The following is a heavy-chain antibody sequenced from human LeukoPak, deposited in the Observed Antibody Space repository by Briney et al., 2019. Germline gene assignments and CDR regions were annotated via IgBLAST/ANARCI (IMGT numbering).Heavy chain of an antibody. CDR2: INHSGST. CDR3: ARGRVAAAGTHDYYYYGMDV. D-gene: IGHD6-13*01. V-gene: IGHV4-34*01. J-gene: IGHJ6*02. CDR1: GGSFSGYY. Sequence: SETLSLTCAVYGGSFSGYYCSWIRQPPGKGLEWIGEINHSGSTNYNPSLKSRVIISVDTSKNQFSLKLSSVTAADTAVYYCARGRVAAAGTHDYYYYGMDVWGQGTTVTVSS.